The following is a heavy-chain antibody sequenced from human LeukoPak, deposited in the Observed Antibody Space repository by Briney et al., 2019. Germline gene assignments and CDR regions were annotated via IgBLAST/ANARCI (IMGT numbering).Heavy chain of an antibody. CDR1: AFTLDYYA. J-gene: IGHJ4*02. CDR2: ISWDGGST. V-gene: IGHV3-43D*04. Sequence: GGSLRLSGAASAFTLDYYARHWVGHGPGKVLEWVSLISWDGGSTYYADSVKGRFTISRDNSKYSLYLQMDSLRAEDTALYYCAKAGSSEAAAYFDYWGQGTLVTVSS. D-gene: IGHD6-13*01. CDR3: AKAGSSEAAAYFDY.